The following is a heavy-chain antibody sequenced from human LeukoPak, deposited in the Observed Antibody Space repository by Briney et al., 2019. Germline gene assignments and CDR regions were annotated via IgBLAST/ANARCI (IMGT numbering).Heavy chain of an antibody. J-gene: IGHJ3*02. CDR3: VPEGFDI. CDR2: ISGSGGSA. V-gene: IGHV3-23*01. Sequence: GGSLRLSCAVSGFTFSRFAMNWVRQAPGQGLEWISIISGSGGSAYYADSVKGRFIISRDNFKNTVNLKMSSLRAEDTAVYYCVPEGFDIWGQGTMVTVSS. CDR1: GFTFSRFA.